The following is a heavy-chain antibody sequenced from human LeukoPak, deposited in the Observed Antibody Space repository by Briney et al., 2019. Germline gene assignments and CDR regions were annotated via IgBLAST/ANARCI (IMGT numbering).Heavy chain of an antibody. J-gene: IGHJ4*02. V-gene: IGHV3-15*01. CDR2: IKSKTDGGTT. CDR1: SSYW. CDR3: NWQWLGVSY. Sequence: GGSLRLSCAAFSSYWMSWVRQAPGKGLEWVGRIKSKTDGGTTDYAAPVKGRFTISRDDSKNTLYLQMNSLKTEDTAVYYCNWQWLGVSYWGQGTLVTVSS. D-gene: IGHD6-19*01.